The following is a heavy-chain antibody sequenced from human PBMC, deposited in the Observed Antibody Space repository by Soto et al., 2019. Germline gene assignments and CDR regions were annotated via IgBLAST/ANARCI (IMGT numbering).Heavy chain of an antibody. Sequence: GGALRLSCAASGFTVSSYWMSWVRQAPWKGLEWVANIKQDGIVKYYVDSVKGRFTISRDNAKNSLFLQMNSLRAEETAVYYCVRAIEAADSACGHGTLVTGSS. D-gene: IGHD6-13*01. CDR2: IKQDGIVK. V-gene: IGHV3-7*01. CDR3: VRAIEAADSA. CDR1: GFTVSSYW. J-gene: IGHJ1*01.